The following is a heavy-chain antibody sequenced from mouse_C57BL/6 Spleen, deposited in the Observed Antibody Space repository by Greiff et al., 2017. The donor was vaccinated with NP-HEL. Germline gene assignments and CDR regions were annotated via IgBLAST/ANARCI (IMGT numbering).Heavy chain of an antibody. CDR2: IYPGDGDT. CDR1: GYAFSSSW. V-gene: IGHV1-82*01. CDR3: ARSALKSWYFDV. J-gene: IGHJ1*03. D-gene: IGHD1-3*01. Sequence: LVESGPELVKPGASVKISCKASGYAFSSSWMNWVKQRPGKGLEWIGRIYPGDGDTNYNGKFKGKATLTADKSSSTAYMQLSSLTSEDSAVYFCARSALKSWYFDVWGTGTTVTVSS.